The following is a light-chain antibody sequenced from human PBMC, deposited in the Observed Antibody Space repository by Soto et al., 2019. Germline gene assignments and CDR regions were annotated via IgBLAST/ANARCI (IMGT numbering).Light chain of an antibody. CDR2: DNN. CDR3: GTWDTSLSAVV. J-gene: IGLJ2*01. Sequence: QSLLTQPPSVSAAPGQKVTISCSGSSSNIGNNYVSWYQHLPGTAPKVLIYDNNKRPSGIPDRFSGSKSGTSATLGITGLQTGDEGDYYCGTWDTSLSAVVFGGGTKVTVL. V-gene: IGLV1-51*01. CDR1: SSNIGNNY.